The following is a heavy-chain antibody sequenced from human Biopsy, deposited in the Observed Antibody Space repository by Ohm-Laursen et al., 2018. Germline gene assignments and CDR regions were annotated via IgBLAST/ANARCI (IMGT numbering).Heavy chain of an antibody. Sequence: SDTLSLTCTVSGGSVSSGSHYWSWIRQPPGKGLEWIGFIYYNGSSKYNPSLKSRVTISVDTSKNQFSLKLRSVTAADTAVYYCARGTGKYYVYGAFDIWGQGTTVTVSS. V-gene: IGHV4-61*01. CDR3: ARGTGKYYVYGAFDI. CDR1: GGSVSSGSHY. CDR2: IYYNGSS. J-gene: IGHJ3*02. D-gene: IGHD3/OR15-3a*01.